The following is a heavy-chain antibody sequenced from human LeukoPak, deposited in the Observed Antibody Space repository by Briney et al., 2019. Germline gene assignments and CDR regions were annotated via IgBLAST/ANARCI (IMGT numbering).Heavy chain of an antibody. V-gene: IGHV3-30*03. CDR1: GFTFSHFW. CDR3: ARDHGIAAAGTFYFDY. D-gene: IGHD6-13*01. Sequence: GGSLRLSCAASGFTFSHFWMSWVRQAPGKGLEWVAVISYDGSNKYYADSVKGRFTISRDNSKNTLYLQMNSLRAEDTAVYYCARDHGIAAAGTFYFDYWGQGTLVTVSS. J-gene: IGHJ4*02. CDR2: ISYDGSNK.